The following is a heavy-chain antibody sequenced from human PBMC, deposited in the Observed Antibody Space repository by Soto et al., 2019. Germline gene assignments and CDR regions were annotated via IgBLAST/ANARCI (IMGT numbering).Heavy chain of an antibody. V-gene: IGHV3-64D*08. CDR3: VTNSGWSLRDFDY. CDR2: INSNGGSA. CDR1: GLTFSSFT. J-gene: IGHJ4*02. Sequence: HPGGSLRLSCSASGLTFSSFTMHWVRQAPGKGLEYVSAINSNGGSAYYGDSVKGRFTISRDNPKNTLYLQMSSLRVEDTAVYYCVTNSGWSLRDFDYLGQGALLTVSS. D-gene: IGHD6-19*01.